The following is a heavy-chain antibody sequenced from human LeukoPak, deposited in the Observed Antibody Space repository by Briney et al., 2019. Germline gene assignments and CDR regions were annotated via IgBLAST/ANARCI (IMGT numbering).Heavy chain of an antibody. Sequence: ASVKVSCKASEGTFSSYAISWVRQAPGQGLEWMGGIIPIFGTANYAQKFQGRVTITADKSTSTAYMELSSLRSEDTAVYYCARTKCSSSWYGWNGRLDYWGQGTLVTVSS. CDR3: ARTKCSSSWYGWNGRLDY. V-gene: IGHV1-69*06. D-gene: IGHD6-13*01. CDR1: EGTFSSYA. CDR2: IIPIFGTA. J-gene: IGHJ4*02.